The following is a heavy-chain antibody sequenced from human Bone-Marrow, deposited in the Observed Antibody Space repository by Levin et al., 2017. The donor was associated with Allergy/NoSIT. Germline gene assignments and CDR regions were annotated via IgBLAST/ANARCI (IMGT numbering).Heavy chain of an antibody. V-gene: IGHV3-23*01. Sequence: GGSLRLSCAASGFIFSIHAMSWVRQAPGKGLEWVSGISGSGGSTYYADSVRGRFTIPRDNSRDTLYLPMNILRAEDPASYFRGKDAPLTYYFGSGRNMNWGDAFGSWGQGTMVAVSS. CDR1: GFIFSIHA. CDR3: GKDAPLTYYFGSGRNMNWGDAFGS. J-gene: IGHJ3*02. CDR2: ISGSGGST. D-gene: IGHD3-10*01.